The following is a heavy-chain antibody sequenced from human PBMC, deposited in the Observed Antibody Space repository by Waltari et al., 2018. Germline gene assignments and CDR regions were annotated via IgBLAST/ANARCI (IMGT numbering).Heavy chain of an antibody. J-gene: IGHJ4*02. V-gene: IGHV1-69*02. CDR1: GGTFSSYT. CDR2: IIPILGIA. Sequence: QVQLVQSGAEVKKPGSSVKVSCKASGGTFSSYTISWVRQAPGQGLEWMGRIIPILGIANYAQKFQGRVTITADKSTSTAYMELSSLRSEDTAVYYCARVAAAGKKADTYYFDYWGQGTLVTVSS. CDR3: ARVAAAGKKADTYYFDY. D-gene: IGHD6-13*01.